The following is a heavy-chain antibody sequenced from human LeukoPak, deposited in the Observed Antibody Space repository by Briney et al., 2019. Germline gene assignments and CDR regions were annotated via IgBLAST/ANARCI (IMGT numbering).Heavy chain of an antibody. CDR3: ARDRALSSSWYAHSYYYMDV. CDR2: IYYRGST. Sequence: PSETLSLTCTVSGGSISSHYWSWIRQPPGKGLEWIGYIYYRGSTNYNPSLKSRVTISVDTSKNQFSLKLSSVTAADTAVYYCARDRALSSSWYAHSYYYMDVWGKGTTVTVSS. D-gene: IGHD6-13*01. CDR1: GGSISSHY. V-gene: IGHV4-59*11. J-gene: IGHJ6*03.